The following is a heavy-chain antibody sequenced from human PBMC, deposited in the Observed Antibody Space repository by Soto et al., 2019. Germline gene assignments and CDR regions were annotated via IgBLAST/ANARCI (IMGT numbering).Heavy chain of an antibody. D-gene: IGHD4-17*01. CDR2: ISKNGGST. CDR1: GFTFSSYA. CDR3: AKPPYGEEYFQH. Sequence: PRGSLRLSCAASGFTFSSYAISWVRQAQGKGLEWVSAISKNGGSTYYADSVKGRFTISRDNSKNTLYLQMNSLRAEDTAVYYCAKPPYGEEYFQHWGQGALVTVSS. J-gene: IGHJ1*01. V-gene: IGHV3-23*01.